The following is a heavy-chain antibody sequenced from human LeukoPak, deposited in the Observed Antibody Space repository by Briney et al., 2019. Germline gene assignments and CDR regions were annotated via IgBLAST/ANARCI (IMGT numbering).Heavy chain of an antibody. CDR2: ISGSGGNT. CDR3: AKEGGAAAAAGLFDY. J-gene: IGHJ4*02. D-gene: IGHD6-13*01. V-gene: IGHV3-23*01. CDR1: GFTFSSYA. Sequence: GGSLRLSCAASGFTFSSYAMSWVRQAPGKGLEWVSAISGSGGNTYYADSVKGRFTISRDNSKNTVYLQVNSLRAKDTAVYYCAKEGGAAAAAGLFDYWGQGTLVTVSS.